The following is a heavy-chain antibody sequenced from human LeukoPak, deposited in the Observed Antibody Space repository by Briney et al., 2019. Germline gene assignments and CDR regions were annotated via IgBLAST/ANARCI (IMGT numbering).Heavy chain of an antibody. V-gene: IGHV3-15*01. CDR3: TTVGVVVAATAFDI. CDR1: GFTFSNAW. D-gene: IGHD2-15*01. CDR2: IKSKTDGGTT. Sequence: GGSLRLSCAASGFTFSNAWMSWVRQAPGKGLEWVGRIKSKTDGGTTDYAAPVKGRFTISRDDSKNTLYLQMNSLKTEDTAVYYCTTVGVVVAATAFDIWGQGTMVTVPS. J-gene: IGHJ3*02.